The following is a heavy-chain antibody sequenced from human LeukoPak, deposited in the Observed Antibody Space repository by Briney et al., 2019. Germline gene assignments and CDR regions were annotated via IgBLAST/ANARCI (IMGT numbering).Heavy chain of an antibody. J-gene: IGHJ6*03. CDR1: ADSMRHGNYY. CDR2: IYTSGST. V-gene: IGHV4-61*02. D-gene: IGHD3-3*01. Sequence: PSETLSLTCTVSADSMRHGNYYWTWIRQPAGKGLEWIGRIYTSGSTNYNPSLKSRVTISVDTSKNQFSLKLSSVTAADTAVYYCARLPTSDFWSGYGVQGGYYYYYYMDVWGKGTTVTVSS. CDR3: ARLPTSDFWSGYGVQGGYYYYYYMDV.